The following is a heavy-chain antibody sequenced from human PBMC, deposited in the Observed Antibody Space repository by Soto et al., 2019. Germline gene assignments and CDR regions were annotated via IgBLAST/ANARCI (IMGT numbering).Heavy chain of an antibody. CDR1: GFTFSSYW. Sequence: PGGSLRLSCAASGFTFSSYWMHWVRQAPGKGLVWVSRINSDGSTTNYADSVKGRFTISRDIAKNTLYLQMNSLRAEDTAVYYCARSAYGDYFYYYYMDVRGKRTTVTVSS. D-gene: IGHD4-17*01. J-gene: IGHJ6*03. CDR2: INSDGSTT. CDR3: ARSAYGDYFYYYYMDV. V-gene: IGHV3-74*01.